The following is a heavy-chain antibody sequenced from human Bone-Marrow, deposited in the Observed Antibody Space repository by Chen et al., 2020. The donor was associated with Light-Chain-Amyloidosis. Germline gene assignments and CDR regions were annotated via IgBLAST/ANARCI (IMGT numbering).Heavy chain of an antibody. D-gene: IGHD1-26*01. V-gene: IGHV3-48*01. Sequence: EVQLVESGGGLVQPGGSLRLSCAASGFTFTSYSMNWVRQAPGKGLEWVAYMSSSSSTKYYSDSVKDRFTSSRDNAKNSLYLQMTSLRAEDTAVYYCASSWRELLVSPYYYMDVWGEGTTVTVAS. CDR1: GFTFTSYS. CDR2: MSSSSSTK. CDR3: ASSWRELLVSPYYYMDV. J-gene: IGHJ6*03.